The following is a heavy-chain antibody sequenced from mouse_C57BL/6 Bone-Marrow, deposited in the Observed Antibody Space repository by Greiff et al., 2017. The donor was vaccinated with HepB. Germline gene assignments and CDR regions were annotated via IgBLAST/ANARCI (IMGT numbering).Heavy chain of an antibody. J-gene: IGHJ4*01. Sequence: EVKLVESGGDLVKPGGSLKLSCAASGFTFSSYGMSWVRQTPDKRLEWVATISSGGSYTYYPDSVKGRSTISRDNAKNTLYLQMSSLKSEDTAMYYCARHYYGGAAMDYWGQGTSVTVSS. CDR2: ISSGGSYT. CDR3: ARHYYGGAAMDY. V-gene: IGHV5-6*01. D-gene: IGHD1-1*01. CDR1: GFTFSSYG.